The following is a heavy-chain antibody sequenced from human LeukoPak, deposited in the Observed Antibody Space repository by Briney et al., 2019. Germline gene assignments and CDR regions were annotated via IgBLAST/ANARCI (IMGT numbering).Heavy chain of an antibody. D-gene: IGHD3-22*01. V-gene: IGHV3-11*04. CDR3: ARDHYYDSSGYYLFY. CDR2: ISSSGSTI. J-gene: IGHJ4*02. Sequence: PGGSLRLSCAASGFTFSDYYMSWIRQAPGKGLEWVSYISSSGSTIYYADSVTGRFTISRDNAKNSLYLQMNSLRAEDTAVYYCARDHYYDSSGYYLFYWGQGTLVTVSS. CDR1: GFTFSDYY.